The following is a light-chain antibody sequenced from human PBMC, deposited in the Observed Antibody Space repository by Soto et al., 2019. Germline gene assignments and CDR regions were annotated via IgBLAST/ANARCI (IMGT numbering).Light chain of an antibody. CDR3: SSYTTSYTQV. CDR2: DVS. V-gene: IGLV2-14*03. Sequence: QSALTQPASVSGSPGQSITISCTGTSSDVGGYNFVSWYQQHPGKAPKLMIYDVSSRPSGVSNRFSGSKSGNTASLTVSGLQAEDEADYYCSSYTTSYTQVFGTGTQLTVL. J-gene: IGLJ1*01. CDR1: SSDVGGYNF.